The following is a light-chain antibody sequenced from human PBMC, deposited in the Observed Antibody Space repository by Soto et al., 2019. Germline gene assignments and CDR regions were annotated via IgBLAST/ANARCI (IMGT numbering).Light chain of an antibody. V-gene: IGLV2-14*01. CDR2: EVS. CDR1: RTDIGGYNL. CDR3: SAYSAGNSLLV. Sequence: QSVLTQPASVSGSPGQTITISCTGTRTDIGGYNLVSWYQHHPGKAPKLLIHEVSNRSSGISNRFSGSKSDNMASLTISGLRAEDESDYYCSAYSAGNSLLVFGSGTKVTVL. J-gene: IGLJ1*01.